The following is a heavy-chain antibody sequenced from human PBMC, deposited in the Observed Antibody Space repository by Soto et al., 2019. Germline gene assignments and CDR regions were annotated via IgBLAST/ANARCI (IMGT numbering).Heavy chain of an antibody. Sequence: SETLSLTCTVSGGSISSSSYYWGWIRQPPGKGLEWIGSIYYSGSTYYNPSLKSRVTISVDTSKNQFSLKLSSVTAADTAVYYCARSSDEFIAVAGVFDYWGQGTLVTVSS. CDR3: ARSSDEFIAVAGVFDY. V-gene: IGHV4-39*01. CDR1: GGSISSSSYY. D-gene: IGHD6-19*01. CDR2: IYYSGST. J-gene: IGHJ4*02.